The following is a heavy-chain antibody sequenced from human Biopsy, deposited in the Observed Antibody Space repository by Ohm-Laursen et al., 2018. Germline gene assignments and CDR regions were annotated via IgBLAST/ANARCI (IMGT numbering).Heavy chain of an antibody. V-gene: IGHV3-48*01. Sequence: LSLTCATSGFSFTSYSMNWARQAPGKGLEWVSYTDTTSGTKFYADSVKGRFTISRDNAKNSLYLQMTSLRAEDTAVYFCVRGWWNRSSLFLDHWGQGSLVTVSS. CDR3: VRGWWNRSSLFLDH. J-gene: IGHJ4*02. D-gene: IGHD1/OR15-1a*01. CDR1: GFSFTSYS. CDR2: TDTTSGTK.